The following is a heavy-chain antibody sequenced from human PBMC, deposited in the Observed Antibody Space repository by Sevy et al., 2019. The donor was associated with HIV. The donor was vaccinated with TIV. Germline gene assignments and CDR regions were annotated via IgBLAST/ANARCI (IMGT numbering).Heavy chain of an antibody. CDR2: LYYGGST. CDR1: GGSISSSSYY. Sequence: SETLYLTCTVSGGSISSSSYYWGWIRQPPGKGLEWIGCLYYGGSTYSNPSLKSRVTMSVDTSRNQFSLTLSSVTAADTAVYYCVRRLPHSLGWSFDYWGQGTLVTVSS. D-gene: IGHD6-19*01. J-gene: IGHJ4*02. CDR3: VRRLPHSLGWSFDY. V-gene: IGHV4-39*01.